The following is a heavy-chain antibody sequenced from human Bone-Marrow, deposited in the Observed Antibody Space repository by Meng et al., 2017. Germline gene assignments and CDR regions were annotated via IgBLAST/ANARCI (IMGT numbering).Heavy chain of an antibody. CDR2: INAGNGNT. V-gene: IGHV1/OR15-3*02. D-gene: IGHD4-17*01. J-gene: IGHJ4*02. CDR3: ARDGTTVTKNCFDY. Sequence: QLVQAGAGVKKPGASVKVSCKASGYTFPDYWLHWVRRAPGQGLEWMGRINAGNGNTKYSQKFQGRVTITRDTSASTAYMELSSLRSEDTAVYYCARDGTTVTKNCFDYWGQGTLVTVSS. CDR1: GYTFPDYW.